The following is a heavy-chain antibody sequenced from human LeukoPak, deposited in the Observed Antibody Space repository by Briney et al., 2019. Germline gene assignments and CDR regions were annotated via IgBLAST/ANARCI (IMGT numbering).Heavy chain of an antibody. V-gene: IGHV1-8*01. CDR2: MNPNSGNT. CDR3: ARDEGYCSSTSCYDWFDP. CDR1: GYTFTSYD. D-gene: IGHD2-2*01. Sequence: ASVKVSCKASGYTFTSYDINWVRQATGQGLEWMGWMNPNSGNTGYAQKFQGRVTMTRDTSISTAYMELSRLRSDDTAVYYCARDEGYCSSTSCYDWFDPWGQGTLVTVSS. J-gene: IGHJ5*02.